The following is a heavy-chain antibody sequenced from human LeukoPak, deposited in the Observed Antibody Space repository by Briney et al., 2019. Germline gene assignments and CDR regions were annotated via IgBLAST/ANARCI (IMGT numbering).Heavy chain of an antibody. CDR2: IYSDDSS. CDR3: ARDPSSGWYPKYFQH. V-gene: IGHV3-53*01. Sequence: AGGSLRLSCAASGFTFSNYAMHWVRQAPGKGLECVSVIYSDDSSYYADSVKGRFTISRDNSKNTLYLQLNSLRAEDTAVYYCARDPSSGWYPKYFQHWGQGTLVTVSS. J-gene: IGHJ1*01. CDR1: GFTFSNYA. D-gene: IGHD6-19*01.